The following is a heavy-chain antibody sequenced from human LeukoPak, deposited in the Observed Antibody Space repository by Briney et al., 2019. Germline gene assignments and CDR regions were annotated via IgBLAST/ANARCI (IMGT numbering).Heavy chain of an antibody. D-gene: IGHD1-1*01. J-gene: IGHJ4*02. Sequence: GESLKISCNGSGYSFTTYWIGWVRQMPGKGVECMGIIYPGDSDTRYSPSFQGQVTISADKSISTAYLQWSSLKASDTAMYYCARHETGPYFDYWGQGTLVTVSS. CDR2: IYPGDSDT. CDR1: GYSFTTYW. V-gene: IGHV5-51*01. CDR3: ARHETGPYFDY.